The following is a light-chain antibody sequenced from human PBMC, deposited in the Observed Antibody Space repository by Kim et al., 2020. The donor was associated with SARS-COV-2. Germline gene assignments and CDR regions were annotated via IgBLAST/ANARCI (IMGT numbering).Light chain of an antibody. CDR2: KAS. J-gene: IGKJ2*01. CDR1: QNINTW. Sequence: IQMTQSPSTLSASLGDRVTITCRASQNINTWLAWYQQKPGNAPKLLIYKASSLQSGVPSRFSGSGSGTEFTLTISGLQPDDFATYSCKQYRMSYTFGQGTKLE. CDR3: KQYRMSYT. V-gene: IGKV1-5*03.